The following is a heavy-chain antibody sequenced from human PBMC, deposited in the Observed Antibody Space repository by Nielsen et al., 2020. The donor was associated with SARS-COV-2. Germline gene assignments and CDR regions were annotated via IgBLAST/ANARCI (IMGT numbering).Heavy chain of an antibody. V-gene: IGHV6-1*01. CDR3: ARARGGYGDYYYYYTDG. Sequence: SQTLSLTCAISGDSLSSRSAAWNWLSPSQSRGLEWLGRTYYRSKWYNDYAVSVKSRITINPDTSKNQFSLHLNSVTPEDTAVYYCARARGGYGDYYYYYTDGWGKGATVTVSS. J-gene: IGHJ6*03. D-gene: IGHD4-17*01. CDR2: TYYRSKWYN. CDR1: GDSLSSRSAA.